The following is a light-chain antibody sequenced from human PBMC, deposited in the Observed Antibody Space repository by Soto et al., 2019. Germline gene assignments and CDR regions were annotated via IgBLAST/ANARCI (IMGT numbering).Light chain of an antibody. J-gene: IGKJ5*01. V-gene: IGKV3-20*01. Sequence: EIVLTQSPGTLSLSPGERAPLSCRASQNVYSAYLAWYQQKPGQATRLLIYGVSTRDTGIPDRVTGRGSGKDVTLPISRLETEDLAVYDCQQYNNSPITFGQGTRLEIK. CDR2: GVS. CDR3: QQYNNSPIT. CDR1: QNVYSAY.